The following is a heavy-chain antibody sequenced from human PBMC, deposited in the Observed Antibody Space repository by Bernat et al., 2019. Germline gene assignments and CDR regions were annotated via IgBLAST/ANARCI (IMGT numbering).Heavy chain of an antibody. V-gene: IGHV3-30*18. D-gene: IGHD6-13*01. Sequence: QVQLVESGGGVVQPGRPLRLSCAASGFTFSSDGMHWVRQAPGKGLEWVTFISYDGDKKYYAASVKGRFTISRDNSKNTLSLQMSSLRAEDTAVYYCAKDRSSSWTFDYWGQGTLVIVTS. CDR3: AKDRSSSWTFDY. CDR2: ISYDGDKK. CDR1: GFTFSSDG. J-gene: IGHJ4*02.